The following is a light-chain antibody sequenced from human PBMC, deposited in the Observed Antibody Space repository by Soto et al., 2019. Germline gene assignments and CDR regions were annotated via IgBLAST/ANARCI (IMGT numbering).Light chain of an antibody. CDR1: SSDVGGYNY. Sequence: QSVLTQPASVSGSPGQSITISCTGNSSDVGGYNYVSWYQQHPGKAPKLMIYEVSNRPSGVSNRFSGSKSGNTASLTISGLQAEDEADYYCNSYTSSSTYVFGTGTKLTVL. V-gene: IGLV2-14*01. J-gene: IGLJ1*01. CDR2: EVS. CDR3: NSYTSSSTYV.